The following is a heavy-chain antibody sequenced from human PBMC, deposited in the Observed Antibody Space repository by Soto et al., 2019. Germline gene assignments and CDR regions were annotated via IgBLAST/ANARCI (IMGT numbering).Heavy chain of an antibody. V-gene: IGHV1-46*03. CDR2: INPSGGST. CDR1: GYTFTSYY. J-gene: IGHJ4*02. D-gene: IGHD4-17*01. CDR3: ARETPVTGDRHFDY. Sequence: QVQLVQSGAEVKKPGASVKVSCKASGYTFTSYYMHWVRQAPGQGLEWMGIINPSGGSTSYAQKFQGRVTMTRDTSTSTVNMELSSLRFEETAVYYCARETPVTGDRHFDYWAREPWSPSPQ.